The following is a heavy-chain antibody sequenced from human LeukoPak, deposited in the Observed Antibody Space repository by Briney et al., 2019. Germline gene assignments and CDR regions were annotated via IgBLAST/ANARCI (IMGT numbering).Heavy chain of an antibody. J-gene: IGHJ4*02. CDR2: IIPIFGTA. CDR1: GGTFSSYA. Sequence: ASVKVSCKASGGTFSSYAISWVRQAPGQGLEWMGGIIPIFGTANYAQKLQGRVTMTTDTSTSTAYMELRSLRSDDTAVYYCARGGVMAHNFDYWGQGTLVTVSS. CDR3: ARGGVMAHNFDY. D-gene: IGHD3-16*01. V-gene: IGHV1-69*05.